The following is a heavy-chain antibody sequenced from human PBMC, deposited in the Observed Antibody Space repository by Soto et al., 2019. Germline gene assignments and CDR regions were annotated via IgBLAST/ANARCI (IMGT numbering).Heavy chain of an antibody. CDR1: GFTFTNYW. Sequence: EVQLVESGGGFVQPGGSLRLSCAASGFTFTNYWMNWVRQAPGKGLEWVANINEDGSEKYYVDSAKGRFTISRDNAKNSLYLQMSSLRAEDTAVYYCARDLFDYWGQGTLVTVSS. J-gene: IGHJ4*02. V-gene: IGHV3-7*01. CDR2: INEDGSEK. CDR3: ARDLFDY.